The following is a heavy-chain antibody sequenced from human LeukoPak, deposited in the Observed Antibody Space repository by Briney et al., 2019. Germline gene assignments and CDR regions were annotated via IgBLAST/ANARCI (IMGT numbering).Heavy chain of an antibody. J-gene: IGHJ4*02. CDR1: GGSISSSSYY. CDR2: INHSGST. V-gene: IGHV4-39*07. CDR3: ARGQPYSSSWYDY. Sequence: PSETLSLTCTVSGGSISSSSYYWGWIRQPPGKGLEWIGEINHSGSTNYNPSLKSRVTISVDTSKNQFSLKLSSVTAADTAVYYCARGQPYSSSWYDYWGQGTLVTVSS. D-gene: IGHD6-13*01.